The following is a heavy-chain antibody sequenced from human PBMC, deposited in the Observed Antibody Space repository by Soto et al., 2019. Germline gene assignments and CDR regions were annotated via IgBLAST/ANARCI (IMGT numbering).Heavy chain of an antibody. CDR2: ISWNSGSI. J-gene: IGHJ4*02. V-gene: IGHV3-9*01. D-gene: IGHD6-19*01. CDR1: GFTFDDYA. CDR3: AKDRGLVLSFYFDY. Sequence: EVQLVESGGGLVQPGRSLRLSCAASGFTFDDYAMHWARQAPGKGLEWVSGISWNSGSIGYADSVKGRFTISRDNAKNSLYLQMNSLRAEDTALYYCAKDRGLVLSFYFDYWGQGTLVTVSS.